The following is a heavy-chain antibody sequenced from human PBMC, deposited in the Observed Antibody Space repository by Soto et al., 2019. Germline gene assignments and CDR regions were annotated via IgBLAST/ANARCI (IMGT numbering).Heavy chain of an antibody. CDR1: GFTFSSYA. CDR2: ISGSGGST. CDR3: AKDHRYDSQMGFDY. Sequence: LGGSLRLSCAASGFTFSSYAMSWVRQAPGKGLEWVSAISGSGGSTYYADSVKGRFTISRDNSKNTLYLQMNSLRAEDTAVYYCAKDHRYDSQMGFDYWGQGTLVTVSS. V-gene: IGHV3-23*01. D-gene: IGHD3-22*01. J-gene: IGHJ4*02.